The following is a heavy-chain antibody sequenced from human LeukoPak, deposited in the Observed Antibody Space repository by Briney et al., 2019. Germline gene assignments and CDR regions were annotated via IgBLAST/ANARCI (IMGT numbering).Heavy chain of an antibody. CDR3: ARDSRYPYDMLRYYYYYGMDV. J-gene: IGHJ6*02. D-gene: IGHD3-9*01. CDR2: INHSGST. Sequence: SETLSLTCAVYGGSFSGYYWSWIRQPPGKGLEWIGEINHSGSTNYNPSLKSRVTISVDTSKNQFSLKLSSVTAADTAVYYCARDSRYPYDMLRYYYYYGMDVWGQGTTVTVSS. CDR1: GGSFSGYY. V-gene: IGHV4-34*01.